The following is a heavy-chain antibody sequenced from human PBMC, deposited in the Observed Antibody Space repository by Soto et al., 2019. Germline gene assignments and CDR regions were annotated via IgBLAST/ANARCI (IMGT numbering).Heavy chain of an antibody. CDR2: IYWDDDK. CDR1: GFSLSTSGVG. CDR3: AHRRAGYCSGGSCYSPYYFDY. Sequence: QITLKESGPTLVKPTQTLTLTCTFSGFSLSTSGVGVGWIRQPPGKALEWLALIYWDDDKRYIPSLKSRLTITKDTSKNQVVLTMTNMDPVDTATYYCAHRRAGYCSGGSCYSPYYFDYWGQGTLVTVSS. V-gene: IGHV2-5*02. D-gene: IGHD2-15*01. J-gene: IGHJ4*02.